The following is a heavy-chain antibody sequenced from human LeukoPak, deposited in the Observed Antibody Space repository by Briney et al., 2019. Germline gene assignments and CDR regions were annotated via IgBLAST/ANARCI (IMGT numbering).Heavy chain of an antibody. D-gene: IGHD3-3*01. CDR3: AREGGRRITIFGVVTEAWFDP. Sequence: PSQTLSLTCTVSGGSISSGGYCWSWIRQHPGKGLEWIGYIYYSGSTYYNPSLKSRVTISVDTSKNQFSLKLSPVTAADTAVYYCAREGGRRITIFGVVTEAWFDPWGQGTLVTVSS. CDR1: GGSISSGGYC. J-gene: IGHJ5*02. V-gene: IGHV4-31*03. CDR2: IYYSGST.